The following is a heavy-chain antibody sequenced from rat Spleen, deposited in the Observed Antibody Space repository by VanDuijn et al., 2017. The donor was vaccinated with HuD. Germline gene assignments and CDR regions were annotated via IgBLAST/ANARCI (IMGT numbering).Heavy chain of an antibody. D-gene: IGHD1-6*01. V-gene: IGHV5-29*01. CDR1: GFIFSDHY. CDR3: TRAMYTTDYYFAKGYYVMDA. Sequence: EVQLVESDGGLVQPGRSLKLSCAASGFIFSDHYVAWVRQAPTKGLEWVATINYDGRSTFYRDSVKGRFTISRDNAKSTLYLQMDSLRSEDTATYYCTRAMYTTDYYFAKGYYVMDAWGQGASVTVSS. CDR2: INYDGRST. J-gene: IGHJ4*01.